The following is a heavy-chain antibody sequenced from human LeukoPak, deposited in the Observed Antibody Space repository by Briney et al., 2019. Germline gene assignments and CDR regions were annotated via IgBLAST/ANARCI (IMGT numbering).Heavy chain of an antibody. J-gene: IGHJ4*02. D-gene: IGHD3-10*01. Sequence: SETLSLTCTVSGGSISSYSWSWIRQPPGKGLEWIGYIYYSGITNYNPSLKSRVTISVDTSKNQFSLKLSSVTAADTAVYYCARTDGSGSFLGYYFDYWGQGTLVTVSS. CDR2: IYYSGIT. CDR3: ARTDGSGSFLGYYFDY. CDR1: GGSISSYS. V-gene: IGHV4-59*01.